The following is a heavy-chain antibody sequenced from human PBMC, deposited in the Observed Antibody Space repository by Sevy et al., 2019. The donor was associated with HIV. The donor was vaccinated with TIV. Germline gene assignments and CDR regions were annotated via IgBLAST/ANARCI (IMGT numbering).Heavy chain of an antibody. CDR3: TGSAAEAKNFFCGGDCYSDY. CDR2: INPKSGGT. V-gene: IGHV1-2*02. Sequence: ASVKVSCKASGYTFTGYYLHWVRQAPGQGLEWMGWINPKSGGTNYAPKFQGRVTMTRDTSISTASMELSRLRSDDTAVDYLTGSAAEAKNFFCGGDCYSDYLGQGTLVTVSS. J-gene: IGHJ4*02. D-gene: IGHD2-21*02. CDR1: GYTFTGYY.